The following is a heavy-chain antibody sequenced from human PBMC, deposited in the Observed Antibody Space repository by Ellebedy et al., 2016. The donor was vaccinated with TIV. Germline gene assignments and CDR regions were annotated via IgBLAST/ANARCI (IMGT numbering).Heavy chain of an antibody. V-gene: IGHV1-46*01. CDR2: INPSGGST. CDR1: GYTFTSYY. Sequence: AASVKVSCKASGYTFTSYYMHWVRQSPGQGLEWMGIINPSGGSTSYAQKFQGRVTMTRDTSTSTVYMELSSLRSEDTAVYYCARETHPSGTSDAFDIWGQGTMVTVSS. D-gene: IGHD1-1*01. J-gene: IGHJ3*02. CDR3: ARETHPSGTSDAFDI.